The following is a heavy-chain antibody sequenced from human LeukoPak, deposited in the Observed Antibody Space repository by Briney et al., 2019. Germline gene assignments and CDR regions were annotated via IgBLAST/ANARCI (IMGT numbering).Heavy chain of an antibody. Sequence: GGSLRLSCAASGFIFSSYAMTWVRQAPGKGLEWVSYIASGGGANRFYSESVKGRFTISRDNAKNSLYLHMNSLRAEDTGVYYCARIGTTTRGPAGLDVWGQGTTATVSS. CDR3: ARIGTTTRGPAGLDV. CDR2: IASGGGANR. V-gene: IGHV3-48*03. J-gene: IGHJ6*02. CDR1: GFIFSSYA. D-gene: IGHD2/OR15-2a*01.